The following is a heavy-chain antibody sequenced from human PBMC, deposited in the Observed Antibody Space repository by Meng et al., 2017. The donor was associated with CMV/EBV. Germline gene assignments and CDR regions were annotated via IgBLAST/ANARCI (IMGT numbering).Heavy chain of an antibody. CDR2: IYTSGST. Sequence: QLQESRPGLVKPSGTLSLTCTASGGSISIYYWSWIRQAAGKGLEWIGRIYTSGSTNYNPSLKSRVTMSVDTSKNQFSLKLSSVTAADTAVYYCAREMPIAAAGCFDYWGQGTLVTVSS. CDR3: AREMPIAAAGCFDY. D-gene: IGHD6-13*01. V-gene: IGHV4-4*07. CDR1: GGSISIYY. J-gene: IGHJ4*02.